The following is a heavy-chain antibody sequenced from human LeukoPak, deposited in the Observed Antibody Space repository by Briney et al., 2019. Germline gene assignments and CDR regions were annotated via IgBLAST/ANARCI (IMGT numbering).Heavy chain of an antibody. D-gene: IGHD3-10*01. CDR1: GFTFSDYA. V-gene: IGHV3-23*01. Sequence: GGSLRLSCAASGFTFSDYAMSWVRQAPGKGLEGVSTISDSGGSTYYADSVKDRFTISRDNSKNTLYLQMNSLRAEDTAIHYCAKVPYSDYGSGRPPFMDVWGQGTTVAVSS. CDR3: AKVPYSDYGSGRPPFMDV. CDR2: ISDSGGST. J-gene: IGHJ6*02.